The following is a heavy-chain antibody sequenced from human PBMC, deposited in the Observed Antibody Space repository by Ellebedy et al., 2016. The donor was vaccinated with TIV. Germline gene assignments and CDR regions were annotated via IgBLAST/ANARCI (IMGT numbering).Heavy chain of an antibody. D-gene: IGHD3-16*01. CDR3: ARDPGGGGDYGDNWFDP. CDR2: IYTDGGT. V-gene: IGHV3-66*01. J-gene: IGHJ5*02. Sequence: PGGSLRLSCAASGFIVSSCFMSRVRQAPGKGLEWVSIIYTDGGTNYTDSVRDRFTISRDDSGNTLYLQMNGLRAEDTAVYYCARDPGGGGDYGDNWFDPWGQGTLVTVSS. CDR1: GFIVSSCF.